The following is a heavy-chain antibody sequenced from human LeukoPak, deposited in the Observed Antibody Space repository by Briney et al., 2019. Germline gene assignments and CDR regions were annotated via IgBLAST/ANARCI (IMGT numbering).Heavy chain of an antibody. D-gene: IGHD6-19*01. V-gene: IGHV5-51*01. CDR2: VYPGDSDT. CDR3: ARRDSSGWGDWFDP. CDR1: GYSFTSYW. J-gene: IGHJ5*02. Sequence: GESLKISCKGSGYSFTSYWIGWVRQMPGKGLEWMGIVYPGDSDTRDSPSFQGQATISADKSIRTAYLQWSSLKASDTAMYYCARRDSSGWGDWFDPWGQGTLVTVSS.